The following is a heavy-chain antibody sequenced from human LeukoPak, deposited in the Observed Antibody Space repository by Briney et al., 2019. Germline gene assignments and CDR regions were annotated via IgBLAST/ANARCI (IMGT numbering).Heavy chain of an antibody. CDR2: IYHSGST. J-gene: IGHJ4*02. CDR3: ARARKGGSSGYYYVTDYDY. D-gene: IGHD3-22*01. CDR1: GGSISSSNW. V-gene: IGHV4-4*02. Sequence: PSGTLSLTRAVSGGSISSSNWWSWVRQPPGKGLEWIGEIYHSGSTNYNPSLKSRVTISVDTSKNQFSLKLGSVTAADTAVYYCARARKGGSSGYYYVTDYDYWGQGTLVTVSS.